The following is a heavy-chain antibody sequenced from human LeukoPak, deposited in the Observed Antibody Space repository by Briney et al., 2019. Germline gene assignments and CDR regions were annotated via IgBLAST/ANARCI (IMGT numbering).Heavy chain of an antibody. CDR1: GGSISSYY. V-gene: IGHV4-59*01. D-gene: IGHD3-22*01. CDR3: ARGPYDSSGYYSDY. Sequence: SETLSLTCTVSGGSISSYYWSWIRQPPGKRLEWIGYIYYSGSTNYNPSLKSRVTISVDTSKNQFSLKLSSVTAADTAVYYCARGPYDSSGYYSDYWGQGTLVTVSS. J-gene: IGHJ4*02. CDR2: IYYSGST.